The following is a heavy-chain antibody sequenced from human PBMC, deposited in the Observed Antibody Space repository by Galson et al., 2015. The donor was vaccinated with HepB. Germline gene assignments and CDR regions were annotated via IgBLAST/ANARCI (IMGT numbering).Heavy chain of an antibody. V-gene: IGHV3-11*06. J-gene: IGHJ4*02. CDR3: ARGNTAVDY. CDR1: GFTFSDFF. D-gene: IGHD2-2*02. Sequence: SLRLSCAASGFTFSDFFMTWIRQAPGKGLEWVSYISGTGAYIEYADSVKGRFTISRDNAETSPYLDMSSLRAEDTAMYYCARGNTAVDYWGQGMLVTVSS. CDR2: ISGTGAYI.